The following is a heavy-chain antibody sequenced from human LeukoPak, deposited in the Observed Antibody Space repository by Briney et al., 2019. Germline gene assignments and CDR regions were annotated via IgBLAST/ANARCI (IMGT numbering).Heavy chain of an antibody. CDR2: ISSTSSII. D-gene: IGHD3-10*01. Sequence: PGGSLRLSCAASGFTFSSYSMNWVRQAPGKGLEWVSYISSTSSIIYYADSLKGRFTISRDNAKNSLYLQMNSLRAEDTAVYYCARDRGDDYYMDVWGKGTTVTVSS. CDR1: GFTFSSYS. CDR3: ARDRGDDYYMDV. V-gene: IGHV3-48*01. J-gene: IGHJ6*03.